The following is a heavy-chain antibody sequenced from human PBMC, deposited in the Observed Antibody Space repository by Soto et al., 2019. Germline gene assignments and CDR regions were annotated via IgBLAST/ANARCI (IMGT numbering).Heavy chain of an antibody. V-gene: IGHV3-33*01. D-gene: IGHD3-10*01. Sequence: LRLSCAASGFTFSSYGMHWVRQAPGKGLEWVAVIWYDGSNKYYADSVKGRFTISRDNSKNTLYLQMNSLRAEDTAVYYCAREVFYYYGMDVWGQGTTVTVSS. CDR2: IWYDGSNK. J-gene: IGHJ6*02. CDR3: AREVFYYYGMDV. CDR1: GFTFSSYG.